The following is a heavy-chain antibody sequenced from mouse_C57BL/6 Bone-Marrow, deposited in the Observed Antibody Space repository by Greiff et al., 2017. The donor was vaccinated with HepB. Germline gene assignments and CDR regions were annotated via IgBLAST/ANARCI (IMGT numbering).Heavy chain of an antibody. CDR2: INPGSGGT. Sequence: VQLQQSGAELVRPGTSVKVSCKASGYAFTNYLIEWVKQRPGQGLEWIGVINPGSGGTNYNEKFKGKATLTANKSSSTAYMQLSSLTSEDSAVYFCARPYDYHVRDYWGQGTSVTVSS. CDR3: ARPYDYHVRDY. V-gene: IGHV1-54*01. CDR1: GYAFTNYL. D-gene: IGHD2-4*01. J-gene: IGHJ4*01.